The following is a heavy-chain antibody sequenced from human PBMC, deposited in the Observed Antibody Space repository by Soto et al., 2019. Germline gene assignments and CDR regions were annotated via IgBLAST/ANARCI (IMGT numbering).Heavy chain of an antibody. Sequence: GGSLRRTCGGSGFTFSSYGMHWFRQAPGKVLEWVAVISYDGSNKYYADSVKGRFTISRDNSKNTLYLQMNSLRAEDTAVYYCAKDADSSSWAFDIWGQGTMVTVSS. J-gene: IGHJ3*02. CDR2: ISYDGSNK. CDR1: GFTFSSYG. V-gene: IGHV3-30*18. D-gene: IGHD6-13*01. CDR3: AKDADSSSWAFDI.